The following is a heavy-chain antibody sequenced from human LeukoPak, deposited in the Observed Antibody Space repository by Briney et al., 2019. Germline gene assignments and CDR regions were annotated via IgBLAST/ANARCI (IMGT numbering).Heavy chain of an antibody. Sequence: GASVKVSCKASGGSFRNYAISWVRQAPGQGLEWMGGIIPLFGNADYAKKFQDGVTFTTDASMTTVYMELKSLRFGDTAIYYCARGAGGLYWGALEFWGQGTPVTVSS. D-gene: IGHD3-16*01. J-gene: IGHJ4*02. CDR1: GGSFRNYA. CDR2: IIPLFGNA. V-gene: IGHV1-69*05. CDR3: ARGAGGLYWGALEF.